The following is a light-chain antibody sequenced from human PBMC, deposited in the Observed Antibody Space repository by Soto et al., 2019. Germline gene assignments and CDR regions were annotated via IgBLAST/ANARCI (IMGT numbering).Light chain of an antibody. CDR3: QQSYSTPRT. CDR1: QSISSY. CDR2: AAS. Sequence: DIQMTQSPSYLTASVGDRVTITCRASQSISSYLNWHQQKPGTAPKLLIYAASSLQSGVPSRFSGSGSGTDFTLTISSLQPEDFATYYCQQSYSTPRTFGQGTRLEIK. J-gene: IGKJ5*01. V-gene: IGKV1-39*01.